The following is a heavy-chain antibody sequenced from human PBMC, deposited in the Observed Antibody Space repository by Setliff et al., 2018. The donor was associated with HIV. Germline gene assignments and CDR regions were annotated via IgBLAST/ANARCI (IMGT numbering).Heavy chain of an antibody. D-gene: IGHD3-16*02. CDR1: GFNLYTTA. J-gene: IGHJ4*02. V-gene: IGHV3-23*01. CDR2: ISGPGDII. Sequence: HPGGSLRLSCVASGFNLYTTAMTWIRQIPGKGLEWVSSISGPGDIIFFADSLKGRFTISRDNSKHTIYLQMVSLRAEDTAVYFCAKGNYRFENWGQGTLVTVSS. CDR3: AKGNYRFEN.